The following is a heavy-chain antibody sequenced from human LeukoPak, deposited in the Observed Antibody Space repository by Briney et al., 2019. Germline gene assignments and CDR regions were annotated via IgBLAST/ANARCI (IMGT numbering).Heavy chain of an antibody. Sequence: GGSLRLSCAASGFTFNSYSMNWVRQAPGKGLEWVSSISSSSLSYIYYADSVKGRFTIFRDNAKNSLYLQMNSLRAEDTAVYYCAKFFTGEYVRAFDIWGQGTMVTVSS. V-gene: IGHV3-21*01. CDR2: ISSSSLSYI. J-gene: IGHJ3*02. CDR3: AKFFTGEYVRAFDI. D-gene: IGHD3-10*02. CDR1: GFTFNSYS.